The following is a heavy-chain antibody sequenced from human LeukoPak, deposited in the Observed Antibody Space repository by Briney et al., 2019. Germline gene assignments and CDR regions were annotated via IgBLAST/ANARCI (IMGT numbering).Heavy chain of an antibody. CDR1: GFTFSSYS. J-gene: IGHJ4*02. Sequence: GGSLRLSCAASGFTFSSYSMNWVRQAPGKGLEWVSSISSSSSYIYYADSVKGRFTISRDNAKNSLYLQMNSLRAEDTAVYYCARSLYCGGDCPYYFDYWGQGTLVTVSS. CDR2: ISSSSSYI. D-gene: IGHD2-21*01. CDR3: ARSLYCGGDCPYYFDY. V-gene: IGHV3-21*01.